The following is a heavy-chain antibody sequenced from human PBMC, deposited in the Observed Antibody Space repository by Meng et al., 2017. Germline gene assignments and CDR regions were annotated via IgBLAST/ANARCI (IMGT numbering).Heavy chain of an antibody. Sequence: VRVVESGGGLVQPGGSLRLSCAPSGFTVSSNYMSWVRQAPGKGLEWVSVIYSGGSTYYADSVKGRFTISRDNSKNTLYLQMNSLRAEDTAVYYCARDRDGYNWFDPWGQGTLVTVSS. CDR1: GFTVSSNY. D-gene: IGHD5-24*01. CDR2: IYSGGST. CDR3: ARDRDGYNWFDP. J-gene: IGHJ5*02. V-gene: IGHV3-66*01.